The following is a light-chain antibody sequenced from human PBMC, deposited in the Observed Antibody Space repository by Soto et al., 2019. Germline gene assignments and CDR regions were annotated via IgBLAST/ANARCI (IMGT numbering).Light chain of an antibody. V-gene: IGKV3-15*01. J-gene: IGKJ1*01. Sequence: EIVMTQSPATLSVSPGERATLSCRASQSVGSDLAWYQHKPGQAPRLLIHGASTRATGIPARFSGSGSGTDFTLTFSSLQSVDFAVYYCQQYNQWPRTFGQGTTVEIK. CDR2: GAS. CDR3: QQYNQWPRT. CDR1: QSVGSD.